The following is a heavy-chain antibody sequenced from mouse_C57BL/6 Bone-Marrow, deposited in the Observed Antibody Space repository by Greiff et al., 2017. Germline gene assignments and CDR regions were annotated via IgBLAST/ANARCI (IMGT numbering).Heavy chain of an antibody. J-gene: IGHJ3*01. CDR2: FYPGSGSI. V-gene: IGHV1-62-2*01. D-gene: IGHD4-1*01. CDR1: GYTFTEST. CDR3: ARHENWAWFAY. Sequence: VKLQESGAELVKPGASVKLSCKASGYTFTESTIHWVQQRSGQGLAWIGWFYPGSGSIKYNEKVKDKATLTADKSSSTVYMELSRWTAEDAAGYCCARHENWAWFAYWGQGTLVTVSA.